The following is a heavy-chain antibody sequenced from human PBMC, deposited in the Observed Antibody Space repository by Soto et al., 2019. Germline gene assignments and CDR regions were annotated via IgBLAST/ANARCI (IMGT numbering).Heavy chain of an antibody. Sequence: KSGGSLRLSCAASGFTFSSYSMNWVRQAPGKGLEWVSSISSSSSYIYYADSVKGRFTISRDNAKNSLYLQMNSLRAEDTAVYYCARAHCSSTSCYPYYGMDVWGQGTTVTVSS. D-gene: IGHD2-2*01. CDR2: ISSSSSYI. CDR1: GFTFSSYS. V-gene: IGHV3-21*01. J-gene: IGHJ6*02. CDR3: ARAHCSSTSCYPYYGMDV.